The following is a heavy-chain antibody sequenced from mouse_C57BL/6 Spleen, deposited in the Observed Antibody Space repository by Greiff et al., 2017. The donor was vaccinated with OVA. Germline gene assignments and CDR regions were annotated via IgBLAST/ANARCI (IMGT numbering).Heavy chain of an antibody. CDR2: IYPGDGDT. V-gene: IGHV1-80*01. CDR3: ARKGNYGSSYYFDY. CDR1: GYAFSSYW. J-gene: IGHJ2*01. D-gene: IGHD1-1*01. Sequence: VQLQQSGAELVKPGASVKISCKASGYAFSSYWMNWVKQRPGKGLEWIGQIYPGDGDTNYNGKFKGKATLTADKSSSTAYMQLSSLTYEDSAVYFWARKGNYGSSYYFDYWGQGTTLTVSS.